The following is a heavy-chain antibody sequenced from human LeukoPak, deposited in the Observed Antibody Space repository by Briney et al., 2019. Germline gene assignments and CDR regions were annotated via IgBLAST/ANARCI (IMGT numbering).Heavy chain of an antibody. V-gene: IGHV4-34*01. CDR3: ARGPTLKYFHH. CDR2: INHSGST. Sequence: PSETLSLTCAVYGGSFSGYYWSWIRQPPGKGPEWIGEINHSGSTNYNPSLKSRVTISVDTSKNQFSLELSSMTAADTAVYYCARGPTLKYFHHWGQGTLVSVSS. J-gene: IGHJ1*01. CDR1: GGSFSGYY.